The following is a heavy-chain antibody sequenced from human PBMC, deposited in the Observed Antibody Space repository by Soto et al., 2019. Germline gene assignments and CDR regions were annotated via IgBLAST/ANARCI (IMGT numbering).Heavy chain of an antibody. V-gene: IGHV3-48*01. CDR2: SSSNAAIT. CDR1: GFTLSTYS. Sequence: PGGSLRLSCSASGFTLSTYSINWVRQAPGKGLEWVGLSSSNAAITYHAVAVKGRFTISRDNAEHSVSLPLNRLSGEDTAVYYCPRRRAGAMTTKKHFWYLDVWGKGTTVIVSS. J-gene: IGHJ6*03. D-gene: IGHD3-3*02. CDR3: PRRRAGAMTTKKHFWYLDV.